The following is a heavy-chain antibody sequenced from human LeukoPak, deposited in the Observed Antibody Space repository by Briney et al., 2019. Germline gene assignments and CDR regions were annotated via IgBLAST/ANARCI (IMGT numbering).Heavy chain of an antibody. D-gene: IGHD6-13*01. CDR3: ARGAAAAPHGPHDY. V-gene: IGHV1-18*01. CDR1: GYTFTSYG. Sequence: ASVKVPCKASGYTFTSYGISWVRQAPGQGLEWMGWISAYNGNTNYAQKLQGRVTMTTDTSTSTAYMELRSLRSDGTAVYYCARGAAAAPHGPHDYWGQGTLVTVSS. CDR2: ISAYNGNT. J-gene: IGHJ4*02.